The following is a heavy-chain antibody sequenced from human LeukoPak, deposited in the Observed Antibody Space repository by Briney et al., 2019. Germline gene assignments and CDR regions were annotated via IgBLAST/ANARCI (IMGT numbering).Heavy chain of an antibody. CDR3: ARARCSGGGCYSYYYYYMDV. CDR2: IIPIFGTA. Sequence: SVKVSCKASGGTFSSYAISWVRQAPGQGLEWMGGIIPIFGTANYAQKFQGRVTITADKSTSTAYMELSSLRSEDTAVYYCARARCSGGGCYSYYYYYMDVWGKGTTVTVSS. J-gene: IGHJ6*03. CDR1: GGTFSSYA. D-gene: IGHD2-15*01. V-gene: IGHV1-69*06.